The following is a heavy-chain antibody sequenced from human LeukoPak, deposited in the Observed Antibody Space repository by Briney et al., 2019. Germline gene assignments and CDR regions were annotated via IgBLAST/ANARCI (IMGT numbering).Heavy chain of an antibody. J-gene: IGHJ3*02. CDR3: ARDQYYYGSGSYYDAFDI. D-gene: IGHD3-10*01. Sequence: GGSLRLSCEASGFSFGSYNMDWVRQTPGKGLEWISSITTSSSYTFYADSVKGRFTISRDNAKNSLYLQMNSLRAEDTAVYYCARDQYYYGSGSYYDAFDIWGQGTMVTVSS. CDR1: GFSFGSYN. CDR2: ITTSSSYT. V-gene: IGHV3-21*01.